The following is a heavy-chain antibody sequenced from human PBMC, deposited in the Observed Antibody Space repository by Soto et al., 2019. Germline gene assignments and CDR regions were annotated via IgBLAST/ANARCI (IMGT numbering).Heavy chain of an antibody. CDR3: AKDSGCGYSCPRY. Sequence: EVQLLESGGGLVQPGGSLRLSCAASGFTFSSDAMSWVRQAPGKGLEWVSAISGSGGSTYYADSVKGRFTISRDNSKNTLYLQMNSLRAEDTAVYYCAKDSGCGYSCPRYWCQGTLVTVSS. CDR1: GFTFSSDA. CDR2: ISGSGGST. D-gene: IGHD5-18*01. J-gene: IGHJ4*02. V-gene: IGHV3-23*01.